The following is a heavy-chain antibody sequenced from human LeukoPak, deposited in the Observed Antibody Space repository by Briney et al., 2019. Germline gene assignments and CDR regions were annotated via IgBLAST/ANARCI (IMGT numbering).Heavy chain of an antibody. J-gene: IGHJ5*02. CDR2: IYYSGRT. CDR3: ARYYDILTGYPRWFDP. CDR1: GGSISSGGYY. Sequence: KSSQTLSLTCTVSGGSISSGGYYWSWIRQHPGKGLEWIGYIYYSGRTYYNPSLKSRVTISVDTSKNQFSLKLSSVTAADTAVYYRARYYDILTGYPRWFDPWGQGTLVTVSS. V-gene: IGHV4-31*03. D-gene: IGHD3-9*01.